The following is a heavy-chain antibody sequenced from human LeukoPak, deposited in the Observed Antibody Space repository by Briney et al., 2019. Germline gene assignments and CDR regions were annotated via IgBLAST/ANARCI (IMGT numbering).Heavy chain of an antibody. CDR3: AKDTGFGVIIGFGFDF. Sequence: PGGSLRLSCAASGFNYRIYGMHWVRQAPGKGLEWVARISFDGSIKYFADSVKGRFTISRDNSKDTLYLQMNSLRAEDAAVYYCAKDTGFGVIIGFGFDFWGQGTLVTVSS. D-gene: IGHD3-3*01. CDR1: GFNYRIYG. J-gene: IGHJ4*02. V-gene: IGHV3-30*18. CDR2: ISFDGSIK.